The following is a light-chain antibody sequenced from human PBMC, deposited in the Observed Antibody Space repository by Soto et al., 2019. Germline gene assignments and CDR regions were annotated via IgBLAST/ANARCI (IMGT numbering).Light chain of an antibody. CDR1: QGISTY. CDR3: QQSYIKPAT. Sequence: DIQMTQSPSSLSASVGDRVTITCRASQGISTYLIWYQQRQGNPPKLLIYAASSLESGVPSRFSGSGSGTEFSLTVTGLQPEDVGTYYCQQSYIKPATFGQGTKLEIK. CDR2: AAS. J-gene: IGKJ2*01. V-gene: IGKV1-39*01.